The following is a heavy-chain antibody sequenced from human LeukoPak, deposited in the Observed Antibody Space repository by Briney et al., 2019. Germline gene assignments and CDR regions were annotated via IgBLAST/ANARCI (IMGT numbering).Heavy chain of an antibody. D-gene: IGHD3-22*01. CDR3: ARDEWAGYYDSSGYAEGMDV. V-gene: IGHV1-18*01. CDR1: GYTFTSDG. CDR2: ISAYNGNT. Sequence: GSSVKVCCNASGYTFTSDGVSWVRQAPGQGHEWMGWISAYNGNTNYAQKLQGRVTMTTDTSTSTAYMELRSLRSDDTAAYYCARDEWAGYYDSSGYAEGMDVWGQGTTVTVSS. J-gene: IGHJ6*02.